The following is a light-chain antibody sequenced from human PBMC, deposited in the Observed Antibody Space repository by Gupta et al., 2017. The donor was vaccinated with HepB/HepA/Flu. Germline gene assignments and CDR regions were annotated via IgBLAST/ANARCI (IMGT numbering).Light chain of an antibody. J-gene: IGLJ3*02. CDR3: CSYAGSYTWV. V-gene: IGLV2-11*01. CDR2: DVS. CDR1: SSDVGGYNY. Sequence: QSALTQPRSVSGSPGQSVTISCTGTSSDVGGYNYVSWYQQHPGKAPKLIIYDVSKRPSGVPDRFSGSKSGNTASLTISGLQAEDEADYYCCSYAGSYTWVFGGGTNLTVL.